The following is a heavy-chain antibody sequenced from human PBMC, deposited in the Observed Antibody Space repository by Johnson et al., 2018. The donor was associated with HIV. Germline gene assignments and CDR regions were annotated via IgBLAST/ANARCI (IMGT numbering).Heavy chain of an antibody. CDR3: ARAVGVWGDQLGFDI. V-gene: IGHV3-30*03. Sequence: QVQLVESGGGVVQPGRSLRLSCAASGFTFDDYGMSWVRQAPGKGLEWVAVISYDGSNKYYADSVKGRFTISRDNSKNTLYLQMNSLRAGDTAVYYCARAVGVWGDQLGFDIWGQGTMVTVSS. CDR2: ISYDGSNK. J-gene: IGHJ3*02. CDR1: GFTFDDYG. D-gene: IGHD3-16*01.